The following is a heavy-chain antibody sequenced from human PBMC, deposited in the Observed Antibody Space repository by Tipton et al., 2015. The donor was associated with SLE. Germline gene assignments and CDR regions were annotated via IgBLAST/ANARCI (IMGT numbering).Heavy chain of an antibody. CDR2: IWFDGSKE. D-gene: IGHD3-10*01. CDR1: GFTFSSYV. Sequence: SLRLSCAASGFTFSSYVMHWVRQAPDKGLEWVAVIWFDGSKEYYADSVKGRFTISRDNSKNTLYLQMNSLRAEDTAVYYCAGDGERVTMVSHAFDIWGQGTMVTVSS. CDR3: AGDGERVTMVSHAFDI. J-gene: IGHJ3*02. V-gene: IGHV3-33*01.